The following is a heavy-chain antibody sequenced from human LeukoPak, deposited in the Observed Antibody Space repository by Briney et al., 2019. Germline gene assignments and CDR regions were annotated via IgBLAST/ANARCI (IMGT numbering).Heavy chain of an antibody. CDR3: ARDSAYCGGDRSDFDY. Sequence: ASVKVSCKASGYTFTSYYMHWVRQAPGQGLEWMGIINPSGGSTSYAQKFQGRVTMTRDTSTSTVYMELSSLRSEDTAVYYCARDSAYCGGDRSDFDYWGQGTLVTVSS. J-gene: IGHJ4*02. D-gene: IGHD2-21*02. CDR1: GYTFTSYY. V-gene: IGHV1-46*01. CDR2: INPSGGST.